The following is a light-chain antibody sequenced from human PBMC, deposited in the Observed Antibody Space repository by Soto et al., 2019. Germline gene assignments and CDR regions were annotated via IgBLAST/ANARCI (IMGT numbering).Light chain of an antibody. CDR2: GAS. CDR1: ETVATN. V-gene: IGKV3-15*01. Sequence: VMTQSPATLSASPGERATLSCWASETVATNLAWYQQKPGQAPRLLISGASTRAAGISDRFRGSGSGTEFTLTISSLRSEDSGIYYCQQYFEWPPMTFGQGTKVEI. J-gene: IGKJ1*01. CDR3: QQYFEWPPMT.